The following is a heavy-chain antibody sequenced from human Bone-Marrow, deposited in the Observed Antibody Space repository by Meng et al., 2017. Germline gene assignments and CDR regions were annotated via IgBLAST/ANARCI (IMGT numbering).Heavy chain of an antibody. D-gene: IGHD1-26*01. V-gene: IGHV4-39*01. CDR2: FYYSGST. J-gene: IGHJ5*02. CDR3: SVGELLPTWFDP. CDR1: GGSISSSSYY. Sequence: QLQLQESGPGLGKPSETLSLTCTVSGGSISSSSYYWGWIRQPPGKGLEWIGSFYYSGSTFSNPSPKNRVTISVDTSKNQFSLKLSSVTAADTAVYYCSVGELLPTWFDPWGQGTLVTVSS.